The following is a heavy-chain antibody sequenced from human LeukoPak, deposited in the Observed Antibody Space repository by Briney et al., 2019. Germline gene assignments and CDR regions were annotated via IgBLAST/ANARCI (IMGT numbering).Heavy chain of an antibody. D-gene: IGHD3-10*01. Sequence: PSEXLSLTCSGSGGAIRRSSYYGGGLRQPPGTGGEWIGTIYYDWTTYYNPSLKSRVTISVDTSTNQFSLKLISVTAADTAVYYCARHSEYYSGSGSASGYFDYWGQGTLVTVSS. CDR2: IYYDWTT. V-gene: IGHV4-39*01. J-gene: IGHJ4*02. CDR3: ARHSEYYSGSGSASGYFDY. CDR1: GGAIRRSSYY.